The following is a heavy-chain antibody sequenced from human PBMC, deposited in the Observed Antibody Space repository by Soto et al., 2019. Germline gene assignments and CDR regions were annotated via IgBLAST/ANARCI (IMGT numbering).Heavy chain of an antibody. J-gene: IGHJ4*02. CDR3: ASDIQGASLAIGY. CDR1: GFAFSDYY. D-gene: IGHD1-26*01. V-gene: IGHV3-11*01. CDR2: MSPSGSDV. Sequence: GGALRLSCAASGFAFSDYYMGWSRQVPGKGLEWLAYMSPSGSDVPYADSVKGRFTISRENAKNSLYLQMNSLRTEDTAVHYSASDIQGASLAIGYWGQGTLVTVSS.